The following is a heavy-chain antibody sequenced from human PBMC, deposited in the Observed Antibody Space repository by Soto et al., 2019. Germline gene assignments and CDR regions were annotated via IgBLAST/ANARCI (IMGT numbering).Heavy chain of an antibody. V-gene: IGHV4-34*01. Sequence: HVQLRQWGAGLLKPSETLSLTCAVYGESLNYYYWSWIRQAPGKGLEWIGEFSRGGTIHYTSSVKSRVALTVDPSRRQFSLTVSAVTAADTAIYCCARGEWAYRFANWGQRTLVTVSS. J-gene: IGHJ4*02. CDR1: GESLNYYY. CDR3: ARGEWAYRFAN. D-gene: IGHD3-16*01. CDR2: FSRGGTI.